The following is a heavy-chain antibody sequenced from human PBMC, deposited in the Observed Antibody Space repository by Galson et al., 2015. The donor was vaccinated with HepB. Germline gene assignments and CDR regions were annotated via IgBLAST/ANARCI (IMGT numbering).Heavy chain of an antibody. V-gene: IGHV3-30-3*01. CDR3: ARDGKRYHDFWGGYSNWFDP. CDR1: GFTFSSYA. Sequence: SLRLSCAASGFTFSSYAMHWVRQAPGKGLEWMAVISYDGSNKYYADSVKGRFTVSRDNSKNTLYLQMNSLRAEDTAVYYCARDGKRYHDFWGGYSNWFDPWGQGTLVTVAS. J-gene: IGHJ5*02. CDR2: ISYDGSNK. D-gene: IGHD3-3*01.